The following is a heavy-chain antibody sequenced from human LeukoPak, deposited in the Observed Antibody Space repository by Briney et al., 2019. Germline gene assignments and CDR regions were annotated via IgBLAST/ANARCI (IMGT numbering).Heavy chain of an antibody. D-gene: IGHD4-23*01. CDR1: GGSISSYY. J-gene: IGHJ4*02. CDR3: ASAGLVTHFDY. CDR2: IYYSGST. Sequence: KPSETLSLTCTVSGGSISSYYWSWIRQPPGKGLEWIGYIYYSGSTNYNPSLKSRVAISVDTSKNQFSLKLSSVTAADTAVYYCASAGLVTHFDYWGQGTLVTVSS. V-gene: IGHV4-59*01.